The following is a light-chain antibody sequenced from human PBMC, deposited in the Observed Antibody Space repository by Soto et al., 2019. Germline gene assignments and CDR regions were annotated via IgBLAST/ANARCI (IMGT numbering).Light chain of an antibody. CDR3: QQYDRFPFT. V-gene: IGKV1-33*01. CDR2: DAS. CDR1: QDISKY. J-gene: IGKJ3*01. Sequence: DIQMTQSPSSLSASVGDRVTITCQASQDISKYLNWYQQQPGKAPKLLIYDASNLETGVPSRFSGTGSGAYYTFTISSLHPEDFATYHCQQYDRFPFTFGPGTKVEIK.